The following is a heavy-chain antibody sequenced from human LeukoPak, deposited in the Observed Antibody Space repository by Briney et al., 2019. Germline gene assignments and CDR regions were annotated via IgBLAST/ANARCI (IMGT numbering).Heavy chain of an antibody. CDR2: IYISGST. Sequence: SQTLSLTCTVSGDSISSGSYYWSWIRQPAGKGLEWIGRIYISGSTDYNPSLKSRVTISVDTSKNQFSLKLSSVTAADTAVYYCARETPLWYSDLWGRGTLVTVSS. CDR3: ARETPLWYSDL. CDR1: GDSISSGSYY. V-gene: IGHV4-61*02. J-gene: IGHJ2*01.